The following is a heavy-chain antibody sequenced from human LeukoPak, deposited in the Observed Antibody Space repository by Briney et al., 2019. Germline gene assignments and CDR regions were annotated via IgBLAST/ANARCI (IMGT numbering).Heavy chain of an antibody. CDR3: ARVDIRTAFFDY. J-gene: IGHJ4*02. Sequence: SETLSLTCTVSGGSINSHYWSWIRQPAGKGLEWIGRIYSSGSTGYNPSLKSRVTMSLDTSKNQFSLNLSSVTAADTAVYYCARVDIRTAFFDYWGQGTLVTVSS. V-gene: IGHV4-4*07. CDR1: GGSINSHY. D-gene: IGHD5-12*01. CDR2: IYSSGST.